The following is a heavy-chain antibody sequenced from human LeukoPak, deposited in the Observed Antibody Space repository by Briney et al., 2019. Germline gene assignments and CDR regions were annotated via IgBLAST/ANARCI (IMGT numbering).Heavy chain of an antibody. V-gene: IGHV4-34*01. CDR2: INHSGST. J-gene: IGHJ1*01. Sequence: MPSETLSLTCAVYGGSFSGYYWSWIRQPPGKGLEWIGEINHSGSTNYNPSLKSRVTISVDTSKNQFSLKLSSVTAADTAVYYCARAELVVVPAAIGLETRAEYFQHWGQGTLVTVSS. D-gene: IGHD2-2*01. CDR1: GGSFSGYY. CDR3: ARAELVVVPAAIGLETRAEYFQH.